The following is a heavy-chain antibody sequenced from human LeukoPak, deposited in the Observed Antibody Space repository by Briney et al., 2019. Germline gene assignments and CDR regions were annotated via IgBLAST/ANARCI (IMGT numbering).Heavy chain of an antibody. Sequence: GESLKISCAASGFTFSSYAISWVRQAPGKGLEWVSAISGSGGSTYYADSVKGRFTISRDNSKNTLYLQMNSLRAEDTAVYYCAKAIGDYVAFDIWGQGTMVTVSS. D-gene: IGHD4-17*01. CDR3: AKAIGDYVAFDI. J-gene: IGHJ3*02. V-gene: IGHV3-23*01. CDR2: ISGSGGST. CDR1: GFTFSSYA.